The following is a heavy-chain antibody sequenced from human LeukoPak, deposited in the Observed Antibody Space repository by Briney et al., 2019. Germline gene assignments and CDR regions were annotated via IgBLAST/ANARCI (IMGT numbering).Heavy chain of an antibody. CDR1: GFIFSSYG. CDR2: ISGSGGST. V-gene: IGHV3-23*01. CDR3: ANWYPTVLLWFGELLC. Sequence: PGGTLRLSCAASGFIFSSYGMSWVRQAPGKGLEWVSTISGSGGSTYYADSVKGRFTISRDNSKNTLYLQMNSLRAEDTAVYYCANWYPTVLLWFGELLCWGQGTLVTVSS. J-gene: IGHJ4*02. D-gene: IGHD3-10*01.